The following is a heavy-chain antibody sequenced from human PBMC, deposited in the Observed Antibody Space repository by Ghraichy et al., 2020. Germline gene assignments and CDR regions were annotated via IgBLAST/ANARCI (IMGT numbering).Heavy chain of an antibody. CDR2: IKTRSSGGTT. V-gene: IGHV3-15*01. J-gene: IGHJ4*02. CDR3: TTLSMTVTHGGDY. D-gene: IGHD4-17*01. Sequence: GGSLRLSCAASGLIFSDAWMNWVRQAPGRGLEWVGRIKTRSSGGTTDYAAPVKGRFTISRDDYEKTLYLQMNGLKTDDTGVYYCTTLSMTVTHGGDYWGRGTLVTVSS. CDR1: GLIFSDAW.